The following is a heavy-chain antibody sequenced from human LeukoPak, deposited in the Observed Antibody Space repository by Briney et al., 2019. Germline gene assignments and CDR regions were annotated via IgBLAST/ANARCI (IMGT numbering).Heavy chain of an antibody. V-gene: IGHV3-9*01. CDR1: GFTFDDYA. CDR3: AKGLDSSGPYPFDY. Sequence: KPGGSLRLSCAASGFTFDDYAMHWVRQAPGKGLEWVSGISWNSGSIGYADSVKGRFTISRDNAKNSLYLQMNSLRAEDTALYYCAKGLDSSGPYPFDYWGQGTLVTVSS. J-gene: IGHJ4*02. D-gene: IGHD6-19*01. CDR2: ISWNSGSI.